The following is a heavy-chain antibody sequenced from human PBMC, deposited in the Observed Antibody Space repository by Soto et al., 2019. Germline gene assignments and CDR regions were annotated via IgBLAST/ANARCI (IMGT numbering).Heavy chain of an antibody. CDR1: GFTFSSYA. Sequence: EVQLLESGGGLVQPGGSLRLSCAASGFTFSSYAMSWVRQAPGKGLEWVSAVSGSGGSTYYADSVKGRFTISSDNAKNTLHLQMNRLRAEDTAVYYCAKVIRRLPAANYLDYWGQGTLVTVSS. CDR2: VSGSGGST. J-gene: IGHJ4*02. D-gene: IGHD2-2*01. V-gene: IGHV3-23*01. CDR3: AKVIRRLPAANYLDY.